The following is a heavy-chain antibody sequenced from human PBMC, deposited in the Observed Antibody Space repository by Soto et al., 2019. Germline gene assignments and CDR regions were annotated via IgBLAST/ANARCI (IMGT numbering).Heavy chain of an antibody. CDR1: GYTFINYY. Sequence: QVQLVQSGAEVKKPGASVKLSCKASGYTFINYYIHWVRQAPGQGLEWMGIFNPTSGSTNYAQKFQGRDTVTMDTSTRTVYMELSSLRFDDPAVYYCARDLAAGDYWGQGTLVTVSS. CDR2: FNPTSGST. CDR3: ARDLAAGDY. V-gene: IGHV1-46*01. D-gene: IGHD6-13*01. J-gene: IGHJ4*02.